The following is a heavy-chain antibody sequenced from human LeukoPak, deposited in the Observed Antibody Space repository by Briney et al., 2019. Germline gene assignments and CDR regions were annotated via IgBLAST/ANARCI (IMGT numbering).Heavy chain of an antibody. D-gene: IGHD2-8*02. V-gene: IGHV4-59*01. CDR3: ARAPVVYYSDY. CDR2: IYYSGST. J-gene: IGHJ4*02. CDR1: GGSISSYY. Sequence: SETLSLTCTVSGGSISSYYWSWIRQPPGKGLEWIGYIYYSGSTNYNPSLKGRVTISVDTSKNQFSLKLGSVTAADTAVYYCARAPVVYYSDYWGQGTLVTVSS.